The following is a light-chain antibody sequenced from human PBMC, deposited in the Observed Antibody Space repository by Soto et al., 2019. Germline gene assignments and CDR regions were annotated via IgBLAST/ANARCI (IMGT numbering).Light chain of an antibody. V-gene: IGKV3-11*01. CDR1: QSVGTY. CDR3: QQRSNW. CDR2: GAS. Sequence: EIVLTQSPDTLSLSPGERATLSCRASQSVGTYLVWYQQKPGQAPRLLIYGASNRATGIPARFSGSGSGTDFTLTISRLEPEDFAVYYCQQRSNWFGQGTKLEIK. J-gene: IGKJ2*01.